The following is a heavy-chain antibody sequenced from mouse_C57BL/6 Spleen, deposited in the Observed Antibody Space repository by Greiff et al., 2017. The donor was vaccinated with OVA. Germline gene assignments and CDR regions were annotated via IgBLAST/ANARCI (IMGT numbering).Heavy chain of an antibody. CDR2: IDPNSGGT. V-gene: IGHV1-72*01. CDR1: GYTFTSYW. J-gene: IGHJ3*01. CDR3: ARSYGNYPFDY. Sequence: QVHVKQPGAELVKPGASVKLSCKASGYTFTSYWMHWVKQRPGRGLEWIGRIDPNSGGTKYNEKFKSKATLTVDKPSSTADMQLSSLTSEDSAVYYCARSYGNYPFDYWGQGTLVTVSA. D-gene: IGHD2-1*01.